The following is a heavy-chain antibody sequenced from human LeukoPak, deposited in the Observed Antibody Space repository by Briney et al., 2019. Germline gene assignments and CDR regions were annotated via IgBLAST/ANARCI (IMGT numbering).Heavy chain of an antibody. CDR2: TYYRSKWYT. CDR3: ARDVQRRFFC. CDR1: GDSVSGNSDG. J-gene: IGHJ4*02. V-gene: IGHV6-1*01. D-gene: IGHD3-3*01. Sequence: SQTLSLTSVISGDSVSGNSDGWNWIRQSPSRGLEWLGRTYYRSKWYTDYGVSVRSRMTINTDTSKNQLSLQLNSVTPEDTAVYYCARDVQRRFFCWGQRTLVTVSS.